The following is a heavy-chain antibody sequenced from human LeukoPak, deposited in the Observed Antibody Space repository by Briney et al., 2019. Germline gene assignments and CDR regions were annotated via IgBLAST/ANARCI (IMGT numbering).Heavy chain of an antibody. V-gene: IGHV3-7*03. CDR1: GFTFSSYW. CDR3: AGSPQTYYYDSSGEMVY. Sequence: GWSLRLSCAASGFTFSSYWMSWVRQAPGKGLEWVANIKQDGSEKYYVDSVKGRFTISRDNSKNTLYLQMNSLRAEDTAVYYCAGSPQTYYYDSSGEMVYWGQGTLVTVSS. CDR2: IKQDGSEK. D-gene: IGHD3-22*01. J-gene: IGHJ4*02.